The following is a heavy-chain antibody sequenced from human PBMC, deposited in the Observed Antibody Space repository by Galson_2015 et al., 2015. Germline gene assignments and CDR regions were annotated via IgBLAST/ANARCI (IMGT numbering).Heavy chain of an antibody. D-gene: IGHD2-15*01. Sequence: SGAEVKKPGESLKISCKGWGYNFSNYWIGWVRQMPGQGREWMAITYPDDSDTRYSPSFHGQVTISADKSTSTAYLQWSSLKASATAMYYCARGRYCSACRCRNWFDPWGQGTLVTVSS. CDR3: ARGRYCSACRCRNWFDP. J-gene: IGHJ5*02. CDR2: TYPDDSDT. V-gene: IGHV5-51*01. CDR1: GYNFSNYW.